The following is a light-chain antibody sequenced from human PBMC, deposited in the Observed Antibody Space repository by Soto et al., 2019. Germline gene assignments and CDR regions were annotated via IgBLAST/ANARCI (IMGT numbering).Light chain of an antibody. CDR1: QSVSSSY. CDR2: DAS. V-gene: IGKV3-20*01. Sequence: EIVLTQSPGTLSLSPGEKATLSCRASQSVSSSYLAWYQQKPGQAPRLLIYDASSRATGIPDRFSGSGSGTDFTLTISRLEPEDFAVYYCQQYGSSSYTFGQGTKVDIK. CDR3: QQYGSSSYT. J-gene: IGKJ2*01.